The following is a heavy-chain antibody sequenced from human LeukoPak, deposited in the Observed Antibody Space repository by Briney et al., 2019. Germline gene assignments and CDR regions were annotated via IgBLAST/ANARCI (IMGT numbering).Heavy chain of an antibody. CDR1: GGTFSSYA. J-gene: IGHJ6*03. CDR2: IIPIFGTA. V-gene: IGHV1-69*13. CDR3: ARGPLAAAANLVSYYYYYMDV. Sequence: GASVKVSCKASGGTFSSYAISWVRQAPGQGLEWMGGIIPIFGTANYAQKFQGRVTITADESTSTAYMELSSLRSEDTAVYYCARGPLAAAANLVSYYYYYMDVWGKGTTVTISS. D-gene: IGHD6-13*01.